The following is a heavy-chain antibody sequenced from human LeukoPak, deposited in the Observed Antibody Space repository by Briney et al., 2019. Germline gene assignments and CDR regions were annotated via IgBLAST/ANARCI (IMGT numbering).Heavy chain of an antibody. V-gene: IGHV4-39*01. CDR2: MYYSGST. Sequence: SETLSLTCTVSGGSISSSSYYWGWIRQPPGKGLEWIGNMYYSGSTYYNPSLKSRVTISVDTSNNQFSLKLSSVTAADTAVYYCARGPTYQPIDYWGQGTLVTVSS. CDR3: ARGPTYQPIDY. J-gene: IGHJ4*02. CDR1: GGSISSSSYY. D-gene: IGHD2-2*01.